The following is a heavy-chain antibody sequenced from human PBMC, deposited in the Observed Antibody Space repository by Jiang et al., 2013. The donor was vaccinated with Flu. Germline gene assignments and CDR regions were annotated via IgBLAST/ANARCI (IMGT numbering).Heavy chain of an antibody. J-gene: IGHJ4*02. CDR2: FDPEDGET. Sequence: GAEVKKPGASVKVSCKVSGYTLTELSMHWVRQAPGKGLEWMGGFDPEDGETIYAQKFQGRVTMTEDTPTDTAYMELSSLRSEDTAVYYCATPAHYCGGDCYPFDYWGQGTLVTVSS. V-gene: IGHV1-24*01. D-gene: IGHD2-21*02. CDR3: ATPAHYCGGDCYPFDY. CDR1: GYTLTELS.